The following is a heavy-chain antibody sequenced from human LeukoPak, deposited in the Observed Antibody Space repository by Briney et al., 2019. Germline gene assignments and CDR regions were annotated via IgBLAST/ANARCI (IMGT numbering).Heavy chain of an antibody. CDR1: GYTFTSYG. D-gene: IGHD2/OR15-2a*01. CDR2: ISAYNGNT. CDR3: ARGEINSNIPRYYYGMDV. J-gene: IGHJ6*02. Sequence: GASVKVSCKASGYTFTSYGISWVRQAPGRGLEWMGWISAYNGNTNYAQKLQGRVTMTTDTSTSTAYMELRSLRSDDTAVYYCARGEINSNIPRYYYGMDVWGQGTTVTVSS. V-gene: IGHV1-18*01.